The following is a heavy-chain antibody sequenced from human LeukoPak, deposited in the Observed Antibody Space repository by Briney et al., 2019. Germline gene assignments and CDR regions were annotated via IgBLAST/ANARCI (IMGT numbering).Heavy chain of an antibody. Sequence: SETLSLTCTVSGGSVSSYYWSWIRQPPGDGLEWIWYIYYSGSTSYNPSHKSRVTISLDTSKNQFSLKVGSVTAADTAVYYCARDTYSGIYYPYYYYYYRDVWGKGTTVTVSS. J-gene: IGHJ6*03. CDR2: IYYSGST. CDR3: ARDTYSGIYYPYYYYYYRDV. D-gene: IGHD1-26*01. V-gene: IGHV4-59*02. CDR1: GGSVSSYY.